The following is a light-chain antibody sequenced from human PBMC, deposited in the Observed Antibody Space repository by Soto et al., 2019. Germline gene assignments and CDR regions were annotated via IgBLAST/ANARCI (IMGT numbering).Light chain of an antibody. CDR2: GAS. CDR3: QQFGPSPT. Sequence: VLTQSPGTLSLSPGEGATLSCRASQSLSNNYLAWYQQKPGQAPRLLIYGASSRATGVPDRFRGSGSGTALTLTISSLEPEDFAVYYCQQFGPSPTFGQGTKVDIK. V-gene: IGKV3-20*01. CDR1: QSLSNNY. J-gene: IGKJ1*01.